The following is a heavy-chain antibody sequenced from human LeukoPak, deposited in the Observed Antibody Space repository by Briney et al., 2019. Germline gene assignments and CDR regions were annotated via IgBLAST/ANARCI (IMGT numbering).Heavy chain of an antibody. J-gene: IGHJ4*02. Sequence: ASVKVSCKASGYTFASYDINWVRQATGQGLEWMGWMNPNSGNTGYAQKFQGRVTMNRNTSISTAYMELSSLRSEDTAVYYCARGKNDFWSGYEPYDYWGQGALVTVSS. CDR3: ARGKNDFWSGYEPYDY. CDR1: GYTFASYD. V-gene: IGHV1-8*01. D-gene: IGHD3-3*01. CDR2: MNPNSGNT.